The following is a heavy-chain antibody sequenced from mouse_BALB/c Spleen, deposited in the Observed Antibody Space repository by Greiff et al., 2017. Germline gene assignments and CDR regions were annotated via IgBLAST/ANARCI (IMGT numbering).Heavy chain of an antibody. CDR3: TRRGRVRGGHYAMDY. J-gene: IGHJ4*01. V-gene: IGHV1S81*02. CDR1: GYTFTSYY. CDR2: INPSNGGT. Sequence: VQLQQSGAELVKPGASVKLSCKASGYTFTSYYMYWVKQRPGQGLEWIGEINPSNGGTNFNEKFKSKATLTVDKSSSTAYMQLSSLTSEDSAVYYCTRRGRVRGGHYAMDYWGQGTSVTVSS.